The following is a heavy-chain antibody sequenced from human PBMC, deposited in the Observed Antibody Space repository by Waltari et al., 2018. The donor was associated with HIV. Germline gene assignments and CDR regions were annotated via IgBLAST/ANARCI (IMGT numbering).Heavy chain of an antibody. V-gene: IGHV1-69*01. J-gene: IGHJ5*02. CDR2: IIPLFGAP. D-gene: IGHD1-1*01. CDR3: ARGQLLNWFDA. CDR1: GATDNSYP. Sequence: QVQLVQSGAEVKKPGSSVKVSCKTSGATDNSYPISWLRQAPGQRLEWMGGIIPLFGAPNYAPNFQGRVTITADDSTSTAYMGLNMLESDYTAIYYCARGQLLNWFDAWGQGTLVTVSS.